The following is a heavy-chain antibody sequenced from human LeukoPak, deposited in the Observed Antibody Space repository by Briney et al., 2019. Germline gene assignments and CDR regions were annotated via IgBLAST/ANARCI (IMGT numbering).Heavy chain of an antibody. Sequence: SETLSLTCTVSGASISSFYWSWIRQPAGKGLEWIGRIYTSGGTNYNPSLKSRVTMSIDTSKNQFSLKLYSVTAADTAVYYCVTDRSGSYDYWGQGILVTVSS. D-gene: IGHD1-26*01. CDR3: VTDRSGSYDY. CDR2: IYTSGGT. V-gene: IGHV4-4*07. J-gene: IGHJ4*02. CDR1: GASISSFY.